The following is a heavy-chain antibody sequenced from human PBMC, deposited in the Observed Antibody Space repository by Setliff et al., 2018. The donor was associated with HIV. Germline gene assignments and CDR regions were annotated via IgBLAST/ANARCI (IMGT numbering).Heavy chain of an antibody. Sequence: GGSLRLSCAASGVTVSSNYMTWVRQAPGKGLEWVSVMYSGGNIYYADSVKGRFTISRDNSKNILYLQMNSLRAEDTAVYYCARGCSTDWSHPFVLDPWGQGTLVTAPQ. CDR3: ARGCSTDWSHPFVLDP. D-gene: IGHD6-13*01. J-gene: IGHJ5*02. V-gene: IGHV3-66*02. CDR1: GVTVSSNY. CDR2: MYSGGNI.